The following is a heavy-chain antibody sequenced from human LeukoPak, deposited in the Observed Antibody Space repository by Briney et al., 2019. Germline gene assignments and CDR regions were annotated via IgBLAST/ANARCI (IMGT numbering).Heavy chain of an antibody. CDR2: IIPIFGTA. V-gene: IGHV1-69*05. CDR1: GGTFSSYA. Sequence: ASVKVSCQASGGTFSSYAISWVRQAPGQGLEWMGRIIPIFGTANYARKFQGRVTITTDESTSTAYMELSSLRSEDTAVYYCARVGDGLNDGFDIWGQGTMVTVSS. J-gene: IGHJ3*02. CDR3: ARVGDGLNDGFDI. D-gene: IGHD5-24*01.